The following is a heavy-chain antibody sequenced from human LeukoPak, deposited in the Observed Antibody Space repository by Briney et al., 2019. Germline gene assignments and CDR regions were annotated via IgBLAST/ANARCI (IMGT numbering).Heavy chain of an antibody. D-gene: IGHD2-2*01. CDR3: ARRNEDIVVVPAADPLNNWFDP. CDR2: IYYSGST. Sequence: SETLSLTCTVSGGSISSSSYYWGWIRQPPGKGLEWIGSIYYSGSTYYNPSLKSRVTISVDTSKNQFSLKLSSVTAADTAVYYCARRNEDIVVVPAADPLNNWFDPWGQGTLVTVSS. V-gene: IGHV4-39*01. CDR1: GGSISSSSYY. J-gene: IGHJ5*02.